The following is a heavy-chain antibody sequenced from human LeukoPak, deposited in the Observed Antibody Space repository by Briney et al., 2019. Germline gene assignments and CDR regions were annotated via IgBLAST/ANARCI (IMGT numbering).Heavy chain of an antibody. Sequence: GESLKISCKGSGYKFTNYWIGWVRQMPGKGLEWMGIIYPGDSDTRYSPSFQDQVTLSVDKSINTAYLQWSSLKASDTAMYYCGRHGYSGYEFDYWGQGTLVTVSS. J-gene: IGHJ4*02. CDR2: IYPGDSDT. CDR3: GRHGYSGYEFDY. V-gene: IGHV5-51*01. D-gene: IGHD5-12*01. CDR1: GYKFTNYW.